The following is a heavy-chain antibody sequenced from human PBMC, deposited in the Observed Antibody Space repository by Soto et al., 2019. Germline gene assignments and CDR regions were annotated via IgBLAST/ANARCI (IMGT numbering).Heavy chain of an antibody. CDR2: IYRSGNT. CDR1: GGSISSSNW. J-gene: IGHJ2*01. CDR3: ARVATTANWYFDT. D-gene: IGHD4-4*01. Sequence: QVQLQESGPGLVKPSGTLSLTCAVSGGSISSSNWWSWVRQSPEMGLEWIGEIYRSGNTNHNPSLQSRTTISLGRSKNQFSLTLSSVTAADTAVYYCARVATTANWYFDTWGRGTLVTVSS. V-gene: IGHV4-4*02.